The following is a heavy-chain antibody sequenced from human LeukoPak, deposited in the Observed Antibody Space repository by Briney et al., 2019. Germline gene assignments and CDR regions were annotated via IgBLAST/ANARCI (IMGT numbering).Heavy chain of an antibody. CDR1: GFTFSSYW. D-gene: IGHD3-10*01. Sequence: GGSLRLSCAASGFTFSSYWMSWVRQAPGKGLEWVGFIRSKAYGGTTEYAASVKGRFTISRDDSKSIAYLQMNSLKTEDTAVYYCTRDHALWFGELLSDYWGQGTLVTVSS. V-gene: IGHV3-49*04. J-gene: IGHJ4*02. CDR3: TRDHALWFGELLSDY. CDR2: IRSKAYGGTT.